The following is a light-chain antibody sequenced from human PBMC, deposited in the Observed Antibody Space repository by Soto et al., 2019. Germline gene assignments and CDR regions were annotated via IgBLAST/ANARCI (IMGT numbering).Light chain of an antibody. CDR3: QQYDSLVFT. J-gene: IGKJ3*01. V-gene: IGKV1-33*01. Sequence: DIQMTQSPSSLSASVGDRVTITCQASHDIRSYLNWYQKKPGKAPKLLIYDASKLESGVPSRFSGSGSGTDFTFTISSLQPEDIATDYCQQYDSLVFTFGPGTKVDIK. CDR2: DAS. CDR1: HDIRSY.